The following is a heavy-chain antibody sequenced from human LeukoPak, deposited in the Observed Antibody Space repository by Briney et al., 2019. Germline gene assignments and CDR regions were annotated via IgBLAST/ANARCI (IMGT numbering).Heavy chain of an antibody. J-gene: IGHJ5*02. CDR2: MYPSGTT. CDR1: GGSISITRYY. Sequence: SETLSLTCTVSGGSISITRYYWGWIRQPPGKGLEWIASMYPSGTTYYNPSLKSRVTISVDTSKNQFSLKLSSVTAADTAVYYCARDGDCSGGSCYRNWFDPWGQGTLVTVSS. D-gene: IGHD2-15*01. CDR3: ARDGDCSGGSCYRNWFDP. V-gene: IGHV4-39*07.